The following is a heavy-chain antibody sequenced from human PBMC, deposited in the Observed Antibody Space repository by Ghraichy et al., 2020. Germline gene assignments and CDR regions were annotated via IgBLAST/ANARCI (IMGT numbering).Heavy chain of an antibody. CDR3: TRVRGSYDVSEY. J-gene: IGHJ4*02. Sequence: GSLRLSCAASGFTFTRYWMSWVRRAPGRGLEWLANINEDGSRSYFGGSVKGRFTISRDNARNSVYLQLNSLRAEDTAVYYCTRVRGSYDVSEYWGQGTLVTVSS. V-gene: IGHV3-7*04. CDR2: INEDGSRS. D-gene: IGHD3-10*01. CDR1: GFTFTRYW.